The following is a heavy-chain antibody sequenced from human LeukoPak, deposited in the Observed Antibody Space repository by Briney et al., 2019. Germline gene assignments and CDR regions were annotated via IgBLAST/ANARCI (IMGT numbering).Heavy chain of an antibody. CDR1: GGSISSSSYQ. CDR3: ARYGSSSGVFDY. V-gene: IGHV4-39*01. CDR2: IYSSGTT. Sequence: SETLSLTCTVSGGSISSSSYQWGWIRQPPGKGLEWIGSIYSSGTTYYNPSLKSRVTISVDTSKDQFSLKLYSVTAAETAVYYCARYGSSSGVFDYWGQGTLVTVSS. J-gene: IGHJ4*02. D-gene: IGHD6-6*01.